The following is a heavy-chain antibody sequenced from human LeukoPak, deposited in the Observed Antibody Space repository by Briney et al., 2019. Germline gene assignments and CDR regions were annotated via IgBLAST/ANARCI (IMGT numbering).Heavy chain of an antibody. CDR2: ISYDGSNK. CDR3: AKKEVAYDY. D-gene: IGHD5-12*01. V-gene: IGHV3-30*18. J-gene: IGHJ4*02. Sequence: GGSLRLSCAASGFTFSSYGMHWVRQAPGKGLEWVAVISYDGSNKYYADSVKGRFTISRDNSKNTLYLQMNSLRAEDTAVHYCAKKEVAYDYWGQGTLVTVSS. CDR1: GFTFSSYG.